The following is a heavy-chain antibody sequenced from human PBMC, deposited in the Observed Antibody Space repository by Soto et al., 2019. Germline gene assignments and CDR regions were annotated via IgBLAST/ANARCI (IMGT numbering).Heavy chain of an antibody. D-gene: IGHD6-19*01. CDR3: ARKRGSGWGTPNFDY. CDR2: INAAGSTT. V-gene: IGHV3-23*01. CDR1: EFTFTGYV. J-gene: IGHJ4*02. Sequence: EVQLLESGGGLVQPGGSLRLSCAASEFTFTGYVMNWARQAPGKGLEWVATINAAGSTTFYADSVKGRFTISRDNSKNTLYLYINSLRAEVTALYYCARKRGSGWGTPNFDYWGQGTLVTVSS.